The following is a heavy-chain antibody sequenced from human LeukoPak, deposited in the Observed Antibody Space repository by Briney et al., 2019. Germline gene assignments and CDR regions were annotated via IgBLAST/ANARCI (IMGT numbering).Heavy chain of an antibody. CDR2: FDPEDGET. CDR1: GYTLTELS. Sequence: GASVKVSCKVSGYTLTELSMLWVRQAPGKGLEWMGGFDPEDGETIYAQKFQGRVAMTEDTSTDTAYMELSSLRSEDTAVYYCVGGSGWYNYWGQGTLVTVSS. J-gene: IGHJ4*02. CDR3: VGGSGWYNY. V-gene: IGHV1-24*01. D-gene: IGHD6-19*01.